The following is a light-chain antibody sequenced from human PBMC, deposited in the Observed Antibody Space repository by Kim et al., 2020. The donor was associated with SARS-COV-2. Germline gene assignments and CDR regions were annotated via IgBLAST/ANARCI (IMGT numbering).Light chain of an antibody. CDR3: QQYDNY. CDR1: QSNSTW. CDR2: KAS. Sequence: STLSTSVGDRVIITCRASQSNSTWLAWYQQKPGKAPNLLISKASSLQSGVQSRFSGSGSGTEFTLTISSLQPDDFATYYCQQYDNYFGQGTKLEI. V-gene: IGKV1-5*03. J-gene: IGKJ2*01.